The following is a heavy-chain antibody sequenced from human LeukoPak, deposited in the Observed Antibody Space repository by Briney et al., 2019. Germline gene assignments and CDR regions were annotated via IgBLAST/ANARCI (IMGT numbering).Heavy chain of an antibody. V-gene: IGHV3-30*18. D-gene: IGHD2-15*01. J-gene: IGHJ3*02. CDR2: ISYDGITK. Sequence: PGGSLRLSCAASGFTFSSYGMHWVREAPGKGVEWGAVISYDGITKYYAHSVKGRFTIPRDNSKNPLYLQMNSLRAEDTAVYYCAKGGCSGSTCRRVAFDIWGQGTMVTVSS. CDR1: GFTFSSYG. CDR3: AKGGCSGSTCRRVAFDI.